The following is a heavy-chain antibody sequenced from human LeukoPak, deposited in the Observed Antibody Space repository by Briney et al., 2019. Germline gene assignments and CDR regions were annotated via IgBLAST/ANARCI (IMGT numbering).Heavy chain of an antibody. V-gene: IGHV4-39*07. CDR3: ARVVVVVLTAIPIDYYYYYMDV. CDR1: GGSISSSSYY. Sequence: SETLSLTCTVSGGSISSSSYYWGWIRQPPGKGLEWIGSIYYSGSTYYNPSLKSRVTISVDTSKNQFSLKLSSVTAADTAVYHCARVVVVVLTAIPIDYYYYYMDVWGKGTT. D-gene: IGHD2-21*02. CDR2: IYYSGST. J-gene: IGHJ6*03.